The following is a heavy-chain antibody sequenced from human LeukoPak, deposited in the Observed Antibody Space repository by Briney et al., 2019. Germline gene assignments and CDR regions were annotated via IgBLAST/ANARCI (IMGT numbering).Heavy chain of an antibody. D-gene: IGHD3-10*01. CDR2: ITGSADDT. CDR1: GFTFSSYA. CDR3: AKASGASRPYYFDY. J-gene: IGHJ4*02. Sequence: GGSLRLFCAASGFTFSSYAMSWVRQAPGEGLEWVSAITGSADDTYYADSVKGRFTISRDNSKNTLYLQMNSLRAEDTAVYYCAKASGASRPYYFDYWGQGTLVTVSS. V-gene: IGHV3-23*01.